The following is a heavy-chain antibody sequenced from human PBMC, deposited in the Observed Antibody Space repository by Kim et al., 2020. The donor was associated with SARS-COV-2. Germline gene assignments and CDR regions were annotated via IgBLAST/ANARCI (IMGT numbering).Heavy chain of an antibody. Sequence: GRSLRLSCAASGFTFSDHGMHWVRQAPGKGLEWVAVIWYDGVTNFYADSVKGRFTISRDNSRNTVSLQMNSLRAEDTAVYYCARIYNGSGSDYYFDYWG. CDR1: GFTFSDHG. CDR3: ARIYNGSGSDYYFDY. CDR2: IWYDGVTN. J-gene: IGHJ4*01. D-gene: IGHD3-10*01. V-gene: IGHV3-33*01.